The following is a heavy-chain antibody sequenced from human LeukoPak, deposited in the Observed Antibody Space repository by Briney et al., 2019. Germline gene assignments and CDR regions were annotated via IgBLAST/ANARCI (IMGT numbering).Heavy chain of an antibody. J-gene: IGHJ3*02. CDR2: ISYDGSNK. CDR1: GFTFSSYA. Sequence: GGSLRLSCAASGFTFSSYAMHWVRQAPGKGLEWVAVISYDGSNKYYADSVKGRFTISRDNSRNTLHLQMNSLRDEDTAVYYCARVNAGHVFDIWGQGTMVTVSS. CDR3: ARVNAGHVFDI. V-gene: IGHV3-33*08.